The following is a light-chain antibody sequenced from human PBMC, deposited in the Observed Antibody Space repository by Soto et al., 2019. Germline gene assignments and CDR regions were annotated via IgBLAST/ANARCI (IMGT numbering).Light chain of an antibody. CDR2: AAS. Sequence: IQLTQSPSSLSASVGDRFTITCRASQGISSYLAWYQQKPGKAPKLLIYAASTLQSGVQSRFSGSGSGTEFTLTISSLQPEDFATYYCQQLNSYPLTFGQGTRREIK. V-gene: IGKV1-9*01. CDR1: QGISSY. J-gene: IGKJ5*01. CDR3: QQLNSYPLT.